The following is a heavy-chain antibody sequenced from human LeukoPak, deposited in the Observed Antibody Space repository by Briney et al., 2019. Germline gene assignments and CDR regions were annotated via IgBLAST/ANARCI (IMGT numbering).Heavy chain of an antibody. V-gene: IGHV4-59*01. CDR2: IYYSGST. CDR3: AXXXXXXDRSGYWVYYFDY. CDR1: GGSISSYY. J-gene: IGHJ4*02. Sequence: SETLSLTCTVSGGSISSYYWSWIRQPPGKGLEWIGYIYYSGSTNYNPSLKSRVTISVDTSKNQFSLKLSSVTAADTAVYYCAXXXXXXDRSGYWVYYFDYWGQGTLVTVSS. D-gene: IGHD3-22*01.